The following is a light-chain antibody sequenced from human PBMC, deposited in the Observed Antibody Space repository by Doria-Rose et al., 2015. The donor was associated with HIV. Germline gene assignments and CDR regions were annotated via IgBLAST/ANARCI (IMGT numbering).Light chain of an antibody. CDR3: HQYGTSWT. CDR1: QSFSSTY. J-gene: IGKJ1*01. V-gene: IGKV3-20*01. CDR2: DGS. Sequence: LTQSPGTLSLSPGARATLSCRASQSFSSTYLAWYQQKPGQAPSLLIYDGSTRATGIPDRFSASGSGTDFTLTINRLEPEGFALYYCHQYGTSWTFGQGTKVEI.